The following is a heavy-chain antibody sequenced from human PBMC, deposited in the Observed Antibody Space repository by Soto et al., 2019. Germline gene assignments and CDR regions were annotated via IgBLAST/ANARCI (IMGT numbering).Heavy chain of an antibody. D-gene: IGHD6-6*01. CDR3: ARPLEIAAQPHAFDI. Sequence: ASVKVSCKAPGYTFTSYYIHWVRQAPGQGLEWMGWINPITGGANYAPKFQGRVTMTRDKSISTAYMALSRLRSDDTAVYYCARPLEIAAQPHAFDIGGQGTMVTVSS. J-gene: IGHJ3*02. CDR1: GYTFTSYY. V-gene: IGHV1-2*02. CDR2: INPITGGA.